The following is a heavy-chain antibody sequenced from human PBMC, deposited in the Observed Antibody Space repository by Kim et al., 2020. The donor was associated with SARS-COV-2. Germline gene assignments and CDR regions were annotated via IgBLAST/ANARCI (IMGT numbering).Heavy chain of an antibody. CDR2: IYYSGST. V-gene: IGHV4-39*01. J-gene: IGHJ4*02. CDR1: GGSISSSSYY. Sequence: SETLSLTCTVSGGSISSSSYYWGWIRQPPGKGLEWIGSIYYSGSTYYNPSLKSRVTISVDTSKNQFSLKLSSVTAADTAVYYCARGNGRDRNPLRTIAAAGTCVDYWGQGTLVTVSS. D-gene: IGHD6-13*01. CDR3: ARGNGRDRNPLRTIAAAGTCVDY.